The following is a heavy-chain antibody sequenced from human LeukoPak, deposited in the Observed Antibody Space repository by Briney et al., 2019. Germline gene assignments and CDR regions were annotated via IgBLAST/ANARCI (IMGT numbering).Heavy chain of an antibody. Sequence: GGSLRLSCAASGFTFSSYAMHWVRQAPGKGLEWVAVISYDGSNKYYADSVKGRFTISRDNSKNTLYLQMNSLRAEDTAVYYCAKSYYGSGSSYFDYWGQGTLVTVSS. D-gene: IGHD3-10*01. V-gene: IGHV3-30*04. CDR2: ISYDGSNK. CDR1: GFTFSSYA. J-gene: IGHJ4*02. CDR3: AKSYYGSGSSYFDY.